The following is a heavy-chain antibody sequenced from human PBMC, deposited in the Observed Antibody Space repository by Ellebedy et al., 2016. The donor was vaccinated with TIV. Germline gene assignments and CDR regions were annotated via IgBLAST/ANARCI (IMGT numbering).Heavy chain of an antibody. CDR1: GFTFSNYA. V-gene: IGHV3-30-3*01. CDR3: ARWPSGDAPLDY. Sequence: GESLKISCAASGFTFSNYAMHWVRQAPGKGLEWVAVISYDGSNKYYADSVKGRFTISRDNSKNTMYLQMNSLRAEDTAVYYCARWPSGDAPLDYWGQGTLVTVSS. J-gene: IGHJ4*02. D-gene: IGHD4-17*01. CDR2: ISYDGSNK.